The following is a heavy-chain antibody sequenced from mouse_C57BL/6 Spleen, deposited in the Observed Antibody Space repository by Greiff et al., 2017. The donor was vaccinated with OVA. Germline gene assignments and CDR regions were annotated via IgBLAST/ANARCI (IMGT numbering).Heavy chain of an antibody. CDR2: IYPGDGDT. J-gene: IGHJ3*01. CDR1: GYAFSSSW. CDR3: AEYYYGSSSFAY. V-gene: IGHV1-82*01. D-gene: IGHD1-1*01. Sequence: QVQLKESGPELVKPGASVKISCKASGYAFSSSWMNWVKQRPGKGLEWIGRIYPGDGDTDYNGKFKGKATLTADKSSSTAYMQLSSLTSEDSAVYFCAEYYYGSSSFAYWGQGTLVTVSA.